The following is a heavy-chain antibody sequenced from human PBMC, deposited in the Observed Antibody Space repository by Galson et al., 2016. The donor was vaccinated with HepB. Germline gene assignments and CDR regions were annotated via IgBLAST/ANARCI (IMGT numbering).Heavy chain of an antibody. J-gene: IGHJ6*02. CDR1: GGSFGAYN. V-gene: IGHV4-34*01. D-gene: IGHD6-19*01. Sequence: SETLSLTCAVYGGSFGAYNLSWIRQPPGKGLEWIGEIYHSGGTSYNPSLKSRVTILVDTSKTQFSLSLSSVTAADTALYYCARPRSGPVGGNYYMDVWGQGTTVTVSS. CDR3: ARPRSGPVGGNYYMDV. CDR2: IYHSGGT.